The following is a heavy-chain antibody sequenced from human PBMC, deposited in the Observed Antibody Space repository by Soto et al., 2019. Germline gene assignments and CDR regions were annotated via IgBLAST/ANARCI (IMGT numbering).Heavy chain of an antibody. J-gene: IGHJ6*02. CDR1: GYVFSNYG. V-gene: IGHV1-18*01. CDR2: VSANNGHT. CDR3: ARDIESVTAKHFFYYYAMDV. D-gene: IGHD2-8*01. Sequence: ASVKVSCKASGYVFSNYGLNWVRQAPGQGLEWMGWVSANNGHTNYAQNLQGRVSMTTDTSTSTAYMELRGLTFDDTAVYYCARDIESVTAKHFFYYYAMDVWGQGTTVTV.